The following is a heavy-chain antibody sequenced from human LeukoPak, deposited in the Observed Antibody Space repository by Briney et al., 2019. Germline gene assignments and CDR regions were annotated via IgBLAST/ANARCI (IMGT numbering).Heavy chain of an antibody. CDR2: IIDNVRHT. CDR3: AKDDYGGVYSS. Sequence: PGGSLRLSCAGSGYAFSNYGMGCVRQGPGKGLEWVTHIIDNVRHTRHEESVEGRFFIPRENSNRTVYLQMNSLRPDDSGRYCCAKDDYGGVYSSWGPGTLVAVSS. CDR1: GYAFSNYG. V-gene: IGHV3-23*01. D-gene: IGHD3-16*01. J-gene: IGHJ5*02.